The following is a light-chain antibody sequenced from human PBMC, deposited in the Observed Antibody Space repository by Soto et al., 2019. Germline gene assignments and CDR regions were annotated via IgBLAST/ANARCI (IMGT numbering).Light chain of an antibody. Sequence: ESVLMQSPGTLSLSPGERATLSCRASQSVSSSYLAWYQQKPGQAPRLLIYGASSRATGIPDRFSGSGSGTDFTLTISRLEPEDFAVYYCQQYGSSPLTFGGGTKVDIK. CDR2: GAS. CDR3: QQYGSSPLT. J-gene: IGKJ4*01. V-gene: IGKV3-20*01. CDR1: QSVSSSY.